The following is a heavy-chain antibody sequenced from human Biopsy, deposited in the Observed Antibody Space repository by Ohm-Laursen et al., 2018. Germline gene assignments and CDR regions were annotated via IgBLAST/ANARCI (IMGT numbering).Heavy chain of an antibody. D-gene: IGHD4-11*01. J-gene: IGHJ4*02. CDR3: ARSNGYGDYRFDD. CDR2: ISYTGDT. V-gene: IGHV4-59*01. Sequence: SETLSLTCTASGDSISSDFWSWIRQTPGKGLEWIGYISYTGDTNYNPSLESRITISLDTSKNQFSLMLSSVTAADTAVYYCARSNGYGDYRFDDWGQGTLVTVAS. CDR1: GDSISSDF.